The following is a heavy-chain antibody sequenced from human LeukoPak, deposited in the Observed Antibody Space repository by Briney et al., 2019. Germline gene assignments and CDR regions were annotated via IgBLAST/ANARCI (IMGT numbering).Heavy chain of an antibody. CDR3: AKDAELRSRWFDP. CDR1: GFIFSSYW. CDR2: IRQDGREK. J-gene: IGHJ5*02. Sequence: AGGSLRLSCAASGFIFSSYWMSWVRQAPGKGLEWVANIRQDGREKYYVDSVKGRFTISRDNAKNSLYLQVNTLRAEDTAVYYCAKDAELRSRWFDPWGQGTLVTVSS. D-gene: IGHD1-7*01. V-gene: IGHV3-7*03.